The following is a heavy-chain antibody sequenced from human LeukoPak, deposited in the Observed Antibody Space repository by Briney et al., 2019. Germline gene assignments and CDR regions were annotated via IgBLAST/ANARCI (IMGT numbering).Heavy chain of an antibody. D-gene: IGHD6-13*01. Sequence: GGSLRLSCAASGFTFSFYAMSWVRQAPGKGLEWVSVIYSGGTTNYADSVKGRFTISRDNSKNTLFLQMNSLRAEDTAVYYCARGGYSSSWYHFDYWGQGTLVTVSS. CDR3: ARGGYSSSWYHFDY. CDR2: IYSGGTT. CDR1: GFTFSFYA. J-gene: IGHJ4*02. V-gene: IGHV3-53*01.